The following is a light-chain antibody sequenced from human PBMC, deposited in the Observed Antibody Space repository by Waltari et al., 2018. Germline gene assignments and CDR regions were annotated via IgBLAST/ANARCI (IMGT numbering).Light chain of an antibody. CDR1: SSDVGGYNY. V-gene: IGLV2-11*01. CDR2: DVS. CDR3: CSYAGSYIYV. J-gene: IGLJ1*01. Sequence: QSALTQPRSVSGSPGQSVTISCTGTSSDVGGYNYVSWYHQHPGKAPKVMIYDVSQRPSGVPDRFSGSKSDNTASLTISGLQVEDEADYYCCSYAGSYIYVFGSGTKVTVL.